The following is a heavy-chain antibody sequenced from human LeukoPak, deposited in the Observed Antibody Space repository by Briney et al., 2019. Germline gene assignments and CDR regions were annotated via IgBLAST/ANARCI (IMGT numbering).Heavy chain of an antibody. CDR2: INHSGST. V-gene: IGHV4-34*01. CDR3: ARGEDSSGWFVY. CDR1: GGSFSGYY. J-gene: IGHJ4*02. Sequence: SETLSLTCAVYGGSFSGYYWSWIRQPPGKGLEWIGEINHSGSTNHNPSLKSRVTISVDTSKNQFSLKLSSVTAADTAVYYCARGEDSSGWFVYWGQGTLVTVSS. D-gene: IGHD6-19*01.